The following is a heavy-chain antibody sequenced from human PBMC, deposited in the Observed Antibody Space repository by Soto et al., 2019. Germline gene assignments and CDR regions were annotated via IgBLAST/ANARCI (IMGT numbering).Heavy chain of an antibody. CDR3: ARNSGGYSSS. D-gene: IGHD2-15*01. Sequence: EVQLVESGGGLVKPGGSLRLSCAASGFIFNTHSMDWVRQAPGGGLEWVASISSTSGYIYYAESLKGRFTISRDNSKNSLYLQMNSLRAEYTAVYYCARNSGGYSSSWGQGTLVTVSS. V-gene: IGHV3-21*02. J-gene: IGHJ5*02. CDR2: ISSTSGYI. CDR1: GFIFNTHS.